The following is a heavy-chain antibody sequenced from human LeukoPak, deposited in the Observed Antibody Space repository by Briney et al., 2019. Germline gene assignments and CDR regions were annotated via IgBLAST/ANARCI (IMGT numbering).Heavy chain of an antibody. D-gene: IGHD3-22*01. CDR1: GYTFTTYY. J-gene: IGHJ4*02. CDR2: INPGGGTT. V-gene: IGHV1-46*01. Sequence: ASVKVSCKASGYTFTTYYMHWVRQAPGQGLEWMGIINPGGGTTNYAQNFQGRVTMTRDTSTSTVYMELSSLRPEDTAVYYCAREDSTGYSSLDYWGQGTLVTVSS. CDR3: AREDSTGYSSLDY.